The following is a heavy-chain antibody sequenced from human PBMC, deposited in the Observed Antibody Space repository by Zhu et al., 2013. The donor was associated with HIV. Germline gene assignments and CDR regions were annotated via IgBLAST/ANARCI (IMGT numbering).Heavy chain of an antibody. Sequence: SVKVSCKTSGYTFTGYYMQWVRQAPGQGLEWMGGIIPIFGTANYAQKFQGRVTITADKSTSTAYMELSSLRSEDTAVYYCARSSSSYYGLGMDVWGQGTTVTVSS. CDR1: GYTFTGYY. CDR2: IIPIFGTA. J-gene: IGHJ6*02. CDR3: ARSSSSYYGLGMDV. V-gene: IGHV1-69*06. D-gene: IGHD3-10*01.